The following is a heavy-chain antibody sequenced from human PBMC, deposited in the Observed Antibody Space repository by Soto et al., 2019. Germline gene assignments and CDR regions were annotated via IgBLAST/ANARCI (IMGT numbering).Heavy chain of an antibody. V-gene: IGHV3-23*01. J-gene: IGHJ4*02. D-gene: IGHD3-10*01. CDR3: AKGEVRGIIPSYFDY. Sequence: LRLSCAASGFTFSSFAMSWVRQAPGKGLDWVSAISGSGGSTYSADSVKGRFTISRDNSKNTLYLQMDSLRAEDTAVYYCAKGEVRGIIPSYFDYWGLGTLVTVSS. CDR1: GFTFSSFA. CDR2: ISGSGGST.